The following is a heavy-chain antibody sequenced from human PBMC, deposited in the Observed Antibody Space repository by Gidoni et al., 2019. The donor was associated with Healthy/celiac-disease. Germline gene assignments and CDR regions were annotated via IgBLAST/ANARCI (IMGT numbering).Heavy chain of an antibody. CDR2: ISYDGSNK. CDR1: GLTFSSYG. CDR3: AKVGGGSYPAGGY. V-gene: IGHV3-30*18. Sequence: QVQLVESGGGVVQPGRSRRLSCAAPGLTFSSYGMHWVCQAPGKGLEWVAVISYDGSNKYYADSVKGRFTISRDNSKNTLYLQMNSLRAEDTAVYYCAKVGGGSYPAGGYWGQGTLVTVSS. J-gene: IGHJ4*02. D-gene: IGHD1-26*01.